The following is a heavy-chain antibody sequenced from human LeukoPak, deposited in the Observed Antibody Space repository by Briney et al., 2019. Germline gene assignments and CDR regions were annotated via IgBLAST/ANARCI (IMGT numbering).Heavy chain of an antibody. CDR2: INPNSGGT. CDR3: ARGGSLYSSGWTSYYYYYMDV. CDR1: GYTFTGYY. D-gene: IGHD6-19*01. V-gene: IGHV1-2*02. J-gene: IGHJ6*03. Sequence: ASVKVSCKASGYTFTGYYMHWVRQAPGQGLEWMGWINPNSGGTNYAQKFQGRVTMTRDTSISIAYMELSRLRSDDTAVYYCARGGSLYSSGWTSYYYYYMDVWGKGTTVTVSS.